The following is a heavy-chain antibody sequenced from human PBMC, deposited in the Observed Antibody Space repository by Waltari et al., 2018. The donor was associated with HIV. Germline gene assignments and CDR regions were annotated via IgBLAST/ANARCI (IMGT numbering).Heavy chain of an antibody. Sequence: QVQLVESGGGVVQPGRSLRLSCAASGFTFSNFAMHWVRQAPGKGLEWVAVIWYEGDNKYDADSVKGRFTISRDNSKNTLYLQMNSLRVEDTAVYYCTRGGYYYDISGYYHYWGQGTLVTVSS. CDR1: GFTFSNFA. CDR2: IWYEGDNK. D-gene: IGHD3-22*01. V-gene: IGHV3-33*01. CDR3: TRGGYYYDISGYYHY. J-gene: IGHJ4*02.